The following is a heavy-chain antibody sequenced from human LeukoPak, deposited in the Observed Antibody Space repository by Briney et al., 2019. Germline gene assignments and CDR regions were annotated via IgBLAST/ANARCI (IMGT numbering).Heavy chain of an antibody. Sequence: PGGSLRLSCEASGFTFENYGMHWVRQAPGKGLEWVAFVRYDETDKYYTDSVKGRFTISRDNSKNTLYLQMNSLRLEDTGFYYCAKTHGPYCSGGTCFDHYYYMDVWGKGTTVTVSS. V-gene: IGHV3-30*02. CDR1: GFTFENYG. D-gene: IGHD2-15*01. J-gene: IGHJ6*03. CDR2: VRYDETDK. CDR3: AKTHGPYCSGGTCFDHYYYMDV.